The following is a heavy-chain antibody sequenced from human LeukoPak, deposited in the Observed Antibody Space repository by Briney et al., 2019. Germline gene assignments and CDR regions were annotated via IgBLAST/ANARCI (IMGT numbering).Heavy chain of an antibody. CDR1: GGSISSGSYY. CDR2: IYTSGST. Sequence: SQTLSLTYTVSGGSISSGSYYWSWIRQPAGKGLEWIGRIYTSGSTNYNPSLKSRFTISVDTSKNQFSLKLSSVTAADTAVYYCAREISLYPTKKHSDKLDYWGQGTLVTVSS. J-gene: IGHJ4*02. V-gene: IGHV4-61*02. CDR3: AREISLYPTKKHSDKLDY. D-gene: IGHD3-22*01.